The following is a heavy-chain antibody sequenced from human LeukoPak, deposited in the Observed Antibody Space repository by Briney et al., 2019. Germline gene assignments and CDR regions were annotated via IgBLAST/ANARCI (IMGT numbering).Heavy chain of an antibody. D-gene: IGHD3-10*01. CDR2: IYPGDSDT. V-gene: IGHV5-51*01. CDR1: GYSFTSYW. J-gene: IGHJ5*02. CDR3: ARAAMVRGVIGWFDP. Sequence: GESLKISCKGSGYSFTSYWIGWVRQMPGKGLEWMGIIYPGDSDTRYSPSFQGQVTISADKSISTAYLQWSSLKASDTATYYCARAAMVRGVIGWFDPWGQGTLVTVSS.